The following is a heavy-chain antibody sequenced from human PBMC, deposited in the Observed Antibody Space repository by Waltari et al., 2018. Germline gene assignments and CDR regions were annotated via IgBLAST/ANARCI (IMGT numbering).Heavy chain of an antibody. Sequence: QLQLQESGPGLVKPSETLYLTCTVSGGSISNSSYYWGWIRQPPGKGLEWIGSIYYSGSTYYNPSLKSRVTISVDTSKNQFSLKLSSVTAADTAVYYCAQLWSAKLPYFDYWGQGTLVTVSS. CDR3: AQLWSAKLPYFDY. V-gene: IGHV4-39*07. CDR2: IYYSGST. CDR1: GGSISNSSYY. D-gene: IGHD3-3*01. J-gene: IGHJ4*02.